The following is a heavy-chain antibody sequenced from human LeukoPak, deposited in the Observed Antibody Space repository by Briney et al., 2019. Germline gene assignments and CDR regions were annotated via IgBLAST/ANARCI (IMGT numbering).Heavy chain of an antibody. D-gene: IGHD4-17*01. CDR2: ISGSGGST. V-gene: IGHV3-23*01. CDR3: AKLDYGALYFQH. CDR1: GFTFSSYA. Sequence: GGSLRLSCAAAGFTFSSYAMSWVRQAPGKGLEWVSAISGSGGSTYYADSVKGRFTISRDNSKNTLYLQMNSLRAEDTAVYYCAKLDYGALYFQHWGQGTLVTVSS. J-gene: IGHJ1*01.